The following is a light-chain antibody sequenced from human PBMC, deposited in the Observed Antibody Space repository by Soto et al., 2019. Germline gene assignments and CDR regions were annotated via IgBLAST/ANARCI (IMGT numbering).Light chain of an antibody. Sequence: EIVLTQSPGTLSLSPGDRATLSCRASHSVSSSYLAWYLQKPGQAPRLLIYGASSRATGIPDRFSGSGSGTDSTLTSSRLEPEDLAVYYCQQYGSSPPYTFGPGTKVDIK. J-gene: IGKJ3*01. CDR3: QQYGSSPPYT. CDR1: HSVSSSY. CDR2: GAS. V-gene: IGKV3-20*01.